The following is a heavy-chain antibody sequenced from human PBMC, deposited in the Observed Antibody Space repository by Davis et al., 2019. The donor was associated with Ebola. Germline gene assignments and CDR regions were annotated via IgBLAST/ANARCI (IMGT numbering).Heavy chain of an antibody. Sequence: PSETLSLTCAISGDSVFGNNGAWNWIRQSPSRGLEWLGRTYYTSKWYTDYAESVKTRITINPDTSKNRLSLQLNSVTPEDTAVYYCARGWLRSKFDYWGQGTLVTVSS. CDR2: TYYTSKWYT. J-gene: IGHJ4*02. D-gene: IGHD5-12*01. CDR1: GDSVFGNNGA. CDR3: ARGWLRSKFDY. V-gene: IGHV6-1*01.